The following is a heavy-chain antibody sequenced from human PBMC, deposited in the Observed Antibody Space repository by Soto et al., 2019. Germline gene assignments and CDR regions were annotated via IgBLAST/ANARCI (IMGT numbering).Heavy chain of an antibody. J-gene: IGHJ6*02. Sequence: SETLSLTCTVSGGSITSDGYSWSWVRQPPGKGLEWISYIYQSGSAYYNPSLKGRVTTSVDKSKNQFSLKLNSLTAADTAVYYCARDLDTAAGFGMDVWGQGTTVTVSS. CDR2: IYQSGSA. D-gene: IGHD5-18*01. CDR3: ARDLDTAAGFGMDV. V-gene: IGHV4-30-2*01. CDR1: GGSITSDGYS.